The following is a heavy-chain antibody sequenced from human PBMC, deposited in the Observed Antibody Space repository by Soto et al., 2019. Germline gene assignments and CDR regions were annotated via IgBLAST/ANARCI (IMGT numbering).Heavy chain of an antibody. Sequence: QVQLVQSGAEVKKPGASVKVSCKASGYTFTSYGISWVRQAPGQGLEWMGWISAYNGNTKYSQKFQGRVTITRDTSASTAYMELSSLRSEDTAVYYCARDISSSPTLYYFDYWGQGTLVTVSS. V-gene: IGHV1-18*04. CDR2: ISAYNGNT. CDR3: ARDISSSPTLYYFDY. D-gene: IGHD6-6*01. CDR1: GYTFTSYG. J-gene: IGHJ4*02.